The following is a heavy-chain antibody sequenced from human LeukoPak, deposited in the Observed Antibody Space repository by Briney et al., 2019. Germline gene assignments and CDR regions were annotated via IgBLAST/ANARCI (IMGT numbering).Heavy chain of an antibody. D-gene: IGHD3-3*01. Sequence: PGGSLRLSCAASGFTFSSYAMSWVRQAPGKGLEWVSAISGSGGSTYYADSVKGRFTISRDNSKNTLYLQMNSLRAEDTAVYCCAKDAYDFWSGSAPGAFDIWGQGTMVTVSS. V-gene: IGHV3-23*01. CDR3: AKDAYDFWSGSAPGAFDI. CDR1: GFTFSSYA. CDR2: ISGSGGST. J-gene: IGHJ3*02.